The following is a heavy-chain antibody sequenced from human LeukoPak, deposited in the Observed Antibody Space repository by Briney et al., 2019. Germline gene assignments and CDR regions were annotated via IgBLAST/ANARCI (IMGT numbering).Heavy chain of an antibody. CDR1: GYSISSGYY. V-gene: IGHV4-38-2*02. D-gene: IGHD3-16*02. CDR3: ARESHEVDYVWGSYPINWFDP. CDR2: IYHSGST. Sequence: PSETLSLTCAVSGYSISSGYYSGWIRQPPGKGLEWIGSIYHSGSTYYNPSLKSRVTISVDTSKNQFSLKLSSVTAADTAVYYCARESHEVDYVWGSYPINWFDPWGQGTLVTVSS. J-gene: IGHJ5*02.